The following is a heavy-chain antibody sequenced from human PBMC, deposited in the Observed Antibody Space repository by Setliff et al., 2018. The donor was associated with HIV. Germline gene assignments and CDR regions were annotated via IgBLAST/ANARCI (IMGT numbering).Heavy chain of an antibody. CDR2: IITNSGGT. Sequence: ASVKVSCKASGYTFTGYYVHWVRQAPGQGLEWMGRIITNSGGTNYAQKFQGRVTMTRDTSISTAYMELTRLRSDDTAVYYCATKLYFTNGVCLDAFDIWGQGTMVTVSS. CDR3: ATKLYFTNGVCLDAFDI. CDR1: GYTFTGYY. V-gene: IGHV1-2*06. J-gene: IGHJ3*02. D-gene: IGHD2-8*01.